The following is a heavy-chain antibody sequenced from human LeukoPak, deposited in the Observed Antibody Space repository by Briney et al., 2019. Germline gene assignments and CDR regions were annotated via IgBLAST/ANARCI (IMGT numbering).Heavy chain of an antibody. V-gene: IGHV3-9*01. J-gene: IGHJ6*02. D-gene: IGHD6-19*01. CDR2: ISWNSGSI. CDR3: AKESYSSGWYGYYYGMDV. Sequence: ALRLSCAASGFTFDDYAMHWVRQAPGKGLEWVSGISWNSGSIGYADSVKGRFTISRDNAKNSLYLQMNSLRAEDTALYYCAKESYSSGWYGYYYGMDVWGQGTTVTVSS. CDR1: GFTFDDYA.